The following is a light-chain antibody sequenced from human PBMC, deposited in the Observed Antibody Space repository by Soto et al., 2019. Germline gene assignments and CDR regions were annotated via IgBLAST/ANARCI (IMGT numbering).Light chain of an antibody. CDR2: DAS. CDR3: QQRSTWPLT. CDR1: QSISSH. J-gene: IGKJ4*01. Sequence: EIVLTQSPATLSLSPGGRATLSCRVSQSISSHLAWYQQKAGQTPRLLMYDASNRATAVPARFSGSGSGTDFTLTISSLEPEDLAVYYCQQRSTWPLTFGGGTKVEIK. V-gene: IGKV3-11*01.